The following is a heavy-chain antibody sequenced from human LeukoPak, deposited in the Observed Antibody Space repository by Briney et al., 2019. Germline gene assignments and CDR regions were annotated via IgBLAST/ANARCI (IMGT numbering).Heavy chain of an antibody. Sequence: SVKLSCKASGGTFSSYAISWVRQAPGQGLEWMGGIITIFGTANYAHKFQGRVTLTTNESTSTAYMERSSLRSEDTGVYYCASSSLRVYIYGPIVYWGQGTLVTVSS. J-gene: IGHJ4*02. CDR1: GGTFSSYA. V-gene: IGHV1-69*05. D-gene: IGHD5-18*01. CDR3: ASSSLRVYIYGPIVY. CDR2: IITIFGTA.